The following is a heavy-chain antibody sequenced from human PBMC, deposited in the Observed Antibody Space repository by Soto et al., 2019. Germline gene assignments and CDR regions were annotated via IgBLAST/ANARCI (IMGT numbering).Heavy chain of an antibody. V-gene: IGHV4-30-4*01. D-gene: IGHD2-2*02. CDR2: IYYSGST. CDR1: GGSISSGDDF. CDR3: ARAFHCSSTSCYTLDWFDP. Sequence: PSETLSLTCTVSGGSISSGDDFWTWIRQPPGKGLEWIGYIYYSGSTYYNPSLKSRLTMSVDTSKNQFSLKLSSVTAADTAVYYCARAFHCSSTSCYTLDWFDPWGQGTLVTVSS. J-gene: IGHJ5*02.